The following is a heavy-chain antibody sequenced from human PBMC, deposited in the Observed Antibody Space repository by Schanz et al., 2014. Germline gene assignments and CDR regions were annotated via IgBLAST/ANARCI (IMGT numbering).Heavy chain of an antibody. J-gene: IGHJ4*02. V-gene: IGHV3-7*01. CDR2: IGDDGADK. D-gene: IGHD1-26*01. CDR1: GFNFSNYD. Sequence: VQLVESGGGVVQPGRSLRLSCAASGFNFSNYDIHWVRQAPGKGLEWVANIGDDGADKYYLDSVRGRFTISRDNTKNFLHLEMNNLRAEDTAVYYCARDRVGASSYFDYWGQGTLVTVSS. CDR3: ARDRVGASSYFDY.